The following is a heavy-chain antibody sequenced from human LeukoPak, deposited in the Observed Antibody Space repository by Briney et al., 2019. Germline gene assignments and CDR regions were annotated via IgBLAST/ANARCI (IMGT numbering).Heavy chain of an antibody. V-gene: IGHV3-74*01. CDR1: GFSFSSYW. CDR2: ISNDESTI. Sequence: GGSLRLSCAASGFSFSSYWMHWVRQAPGKGPVWVSLISNDESTIIYADSVKGRFTISRDNSKNTLYLQMNSLRAEDTAVYYCARRAGAYSHPYDYWGQGTLVTVSS. D-gene: IGHD4/OR15-4a*01. J-gene: IGHJ4*02. CDR3: ARRAGAYSHPYDY.